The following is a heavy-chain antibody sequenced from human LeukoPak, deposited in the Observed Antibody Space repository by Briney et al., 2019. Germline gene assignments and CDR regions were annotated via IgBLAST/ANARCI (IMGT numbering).Heavy chain of an antibody. D-gene: IGHD3-22*01. Sequence: ASVKVSCKVSGYTLTELSMHWVRQAPGKGLEWMGGFDPEDGETIYAQKFQGRVTMTEDTSTDTAYMELSSLRSEDTAVYYCATDRYDSSGYSSGWFDPWGQGTLVIVSS. CDR2: FDPEDGET. CDR1: GYTLTELS. V-gene: IGHV1-24*01. J-gene: IGHJ5*02. CDR3: ATDRYDSSGYSSGWFDP.